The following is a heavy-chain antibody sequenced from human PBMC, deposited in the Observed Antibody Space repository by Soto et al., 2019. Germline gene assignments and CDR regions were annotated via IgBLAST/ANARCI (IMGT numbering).Heavy chain of an antibody. Sequence: QVQLVQSGAEVKKPGSSVKVSCKASGGTFSNYTITWVRQAPGQGLEWMGRLIPILGLANYAQKFRGRVTITADKSTTTAYMERRSLRSEDTAMYYCARFKLGEDYWGQGTLVTVSS. J-gene: IGHJ4*02. CDR2: LIPILGLA. D-gene: IGHD3-16*01. CDR3: ARFKLGEDY. CDR1: GGTFSNYT. V-gene: IGHV1-69*02.